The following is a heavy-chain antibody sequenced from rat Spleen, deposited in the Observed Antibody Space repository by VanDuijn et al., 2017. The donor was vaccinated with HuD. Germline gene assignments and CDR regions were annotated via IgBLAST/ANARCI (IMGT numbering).Heavy chain of an antibody. Sequence: EVQLMESGGGLVQPGRSLKLSCAASGFTFRNYGMHWIRQAPTKGLEWVATIIYDGSRTYYRDSVKGRFTISRDNAKSTLYLQMNSLRSEDTATYYCSGSRVPWYLDFWGPGTMVTVSS. CDR2: IIYDGSRT. J-gene: IGHJ1*01. CDR1: GFTFRNYG. V-gene: IGHV5-19*01. CDR3: SGSRVPWYLDF. D-gene: IGHD1-11*01.